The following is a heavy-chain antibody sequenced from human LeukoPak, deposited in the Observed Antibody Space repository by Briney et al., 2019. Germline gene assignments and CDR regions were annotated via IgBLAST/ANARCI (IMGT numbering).Heavy chain of an antibody. J-gene: IGHJ5*02. Sequence: PSETLSLTCTVAGGSISSSSYYWGWIRQPPGKGLEWIGSIYYSGSTYYNPSLKSRVTISVDTSKNQFSLKPSSVTAADTAVYYCARHITTQWLVPRWNWFDPWGQGTLVTVSS. D-gene: IGHD6-19*01. CDR3: ARHITTQWLVPRWNWFDP. CDR1: GGSISSSSYY. V-gene: IGHV4-39*01. CDR2: IYYSGST.